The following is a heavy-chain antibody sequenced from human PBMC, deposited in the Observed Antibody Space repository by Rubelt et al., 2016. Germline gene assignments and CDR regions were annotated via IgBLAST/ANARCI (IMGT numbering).Heavy chain of an antibody. CDR2: ISSGSSYI. CDR1: GFTFSSYS. V-gene: IGHV3-21*01. J-gene: IGHJ4*02. Sequence: GGGLVKPGGSLRLSCAASGFTFSSYSMNWVRQAPGKGLEWVSSISSGSSYIYYADSVKGRFTISRDNAKNSLYLQMNSLRAEDTALYYCARVTMVRGGIITLVDDYWGQGTLVTVSS. D-gene: IGHD3-10*01. CDR3: ARVTMVRGGIITLVDDY.